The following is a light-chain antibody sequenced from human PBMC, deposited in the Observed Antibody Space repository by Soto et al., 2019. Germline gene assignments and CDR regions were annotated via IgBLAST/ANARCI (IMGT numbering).Light chain of an antibody. Sequence: EIVLTQSPATLSLSPGERATPSCRASQSLSSTNLAWFQQKPGQAPRLLIYGTSSRATGIPDRFSGSGSGTDFTLTISSLEPEDFAFYYCQQRNSWPLTFGGGTKVDIK. CDR1: QSLSSTN. CDR2: GTS. J-gene: IGKJ4*01. CDR3: QQRNSWPLT. V-gene: IGKV3D-20*02.